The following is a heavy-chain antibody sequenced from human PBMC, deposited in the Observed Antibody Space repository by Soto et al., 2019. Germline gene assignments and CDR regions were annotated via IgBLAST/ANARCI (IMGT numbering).Heavy chain of an antibody. CDR2: IYNSGST. J-gene: IGHJ4*02. CDR3: ARGITMVRGVIHTPYFDY. CDR1: GGSINSGGYY. Sequence: QVQLQESGPGLVKPSQTLSLTCTVSGGSINSGGYYWSWIRQHPGKGLAWIGYIYNSGSTYYNPSLKSRVTISVVTSKNQCSLKLSSVTAADTAVYCCARGITMVRGVIHTPYFDYWGQGTLVTVSS. D-gene: IGHD3-10*01. V-gene: IGHV4-31*03.